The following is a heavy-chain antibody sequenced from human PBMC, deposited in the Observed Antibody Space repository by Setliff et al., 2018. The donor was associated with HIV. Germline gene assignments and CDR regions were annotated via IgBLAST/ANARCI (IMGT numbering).Heavy chain of an antibody. J-gene: IGHJ4*02. CDR1: GYSISSGYY. Sequence: SETLSLTCAVSGYSISSGYYWGWIRQPPGKGLEWLGTIYFTGSAYYNPSLKSRVTISVDTSKNQFSLKLSSVTAADTAVYYCASLPPLYDSSGYYFDYWGQGTLVTVSS. CDR2: IYFTGSA. CDR3: ASLPPLYDSSGYYFDY. D-gene: IGHD3-22*01. V-gene: IGHV4-38-2*01.